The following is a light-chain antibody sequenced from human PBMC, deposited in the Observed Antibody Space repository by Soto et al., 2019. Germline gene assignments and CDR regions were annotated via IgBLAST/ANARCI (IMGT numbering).Light chain of an antibody. V-gene: IGKV1-27*01. J-gene: IGKJ3*01. Sequence: IPVTQSPVFLSLSVRERVPITCLASQGISNYLAWYQQKPGQVPKLLIYTASTLQSGVPSRFSGSGSETDFTLTISSLEPEDFAPYYCQKYDIAPFTFGPG. CDR3: QKYDIAPFT. CDR1: QGISNY. CDR2: TAS.